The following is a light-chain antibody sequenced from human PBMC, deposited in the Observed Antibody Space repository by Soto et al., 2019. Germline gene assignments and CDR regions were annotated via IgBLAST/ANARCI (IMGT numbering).Light chain of an antibody. J-gene: IGKJ3*01. CDR2: LGS. CDR1: QSLLHSNGYNY. CDR3: MQALKPPFT. Sequence: DIVMTQSPLSLPVTPGEPASISCRSSQSLLHSNGYNYLDWYLQKPGQSPQLLIYLGSNRASGGPEGFRGSGSGTDFTLKISRVEAEDVGVYYCMQALKPPFTFGPGTKVDI. V-gene: IGKV2-28*01.